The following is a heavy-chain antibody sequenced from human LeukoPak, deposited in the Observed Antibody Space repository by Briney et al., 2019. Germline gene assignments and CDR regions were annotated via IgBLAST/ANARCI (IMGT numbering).Heavy chain of an antibody. Sequence: GGSLRLSCAASGLTFSSHWMHWVRQAPGKGLEWVAVISHHARDQFYADSVKGRFTISRDNSKNTLYLQVNRLRPEDTAVYFCATQPCTGSNCYLGHWGQGTLVTVSS. J-gene: IGHJ4*02. D-gene: IGHD2-8*02. V-gene: IGHV3-30*03. CDR2: ISHHARDQ. CDR3: ATQPCTGSNCYLGH. CDR1: GLTFSSHW.